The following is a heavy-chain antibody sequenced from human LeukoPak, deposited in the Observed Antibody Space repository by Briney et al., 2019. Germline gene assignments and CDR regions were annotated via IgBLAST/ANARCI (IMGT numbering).Heavy chain of an antibody. V-gene: IGHV4-34*01. D-gene: IGHD2-15*01. Sequence: PSETLSLTCTVSGGSISSYYWSWIRQPPGKGLEWIGEINHSGSTNYNPSLKSRVTISVDTSKNQFSLKLSSVTAADTAVYYCARGLSVVVYYYYYYYMDVWGKGTTVTVSS. J-gene: IGHJ6*03. CDR3: ARGLSVVVYYYYYYYMDV. CDR1: GGSISSYY. CDR2: INHSGST.